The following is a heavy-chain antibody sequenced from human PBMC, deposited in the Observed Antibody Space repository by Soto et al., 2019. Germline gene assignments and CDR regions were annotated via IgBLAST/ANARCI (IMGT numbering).Heavy chain of an antibody. Sequence: QLQLQESGPGLVKPSETLSLTCTVSGGSISSSSYYWGWIRQPPGKGLEWIGSVYYSGSTYYNPSLKSRVTISVDTSKNEFSLKLSSVTAADTAVHYCARLRASVEGSGIFDYWGQGTLVTVSS. CDR2: VYYSGST. CDR3: ARLRASVEGSGIFDY. V-gene: IGHV4-39*01. D-gene: IGHD3-10*01. J-gene: IGHJ4*02. CDR1: GGSISSSSYY.